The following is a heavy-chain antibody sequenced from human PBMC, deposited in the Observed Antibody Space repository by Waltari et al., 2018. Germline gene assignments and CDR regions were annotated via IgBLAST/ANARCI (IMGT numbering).Heavy chain of an antibody. V-gene: IGHV3-7*01. CDR1: GFTFSRYW. CDR2: IKQDGSEK. D-gene: IGHD6-19*01. J-gene: IGHJ4*02. CDR3: ARDPRWLVGEYYFDY. Sequence: EVQLVESGGGLVQPGGSLRLSCAASGFTFSRYWMSWVRQAPGKGLEGVANIKQDGSEKYYVDSVKGRFTISRDNAKNSLYLQMNSLRAEDTAVYYCARDPRWLVGEYYFDYWGQGTLVTVSS.